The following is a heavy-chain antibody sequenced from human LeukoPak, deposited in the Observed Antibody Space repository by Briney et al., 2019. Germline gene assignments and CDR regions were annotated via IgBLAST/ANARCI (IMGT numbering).Heavy chain of an antibody. V-gene: IGHV2-70*11. D-gene: IGHD7-27*01. J-gene: IGHJ4*02. CDR3: ARIRTGTYFDY. Sequence: SESGPALVKPTQTLTLTCTFSGFSLSTTGMCVSWIRQPPGKALEWLARIDWDDDKYYSTSLKTMLTISKDTSKNQVVLTMTNMDPVDTATYYCARIRTGTYFDYWGQGTLVTVSS. CDR2: IDWDDDK. CDR1: GFSLSTTGMC.